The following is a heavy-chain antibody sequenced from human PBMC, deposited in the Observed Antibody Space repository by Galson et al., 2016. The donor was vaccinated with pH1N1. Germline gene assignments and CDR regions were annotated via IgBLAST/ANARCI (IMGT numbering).Heavy chain of an antibody. D-gene: IGHD3-9*01. Sequence: LVKPTQTLTLTCAFSGFSLNTVRMRVSWIRQPPGKGLEWIGYIYYSGNTLYNPSLKSRVTISLDTSKTQFSLKLSSVTATDTAIYYCARGRDYDILTGSSYYFDYWGQGTLVTVSS. CDR3: ARGRDYDILTGSSYYFDY. CDR1: GFSLNTVRMR. J-gene: IGHJ4*02. V-gene: IGHV4-30-4*08. CDR2: IYYSGNT.